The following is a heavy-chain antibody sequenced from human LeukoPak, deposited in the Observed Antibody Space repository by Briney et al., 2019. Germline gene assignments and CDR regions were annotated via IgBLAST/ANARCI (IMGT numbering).Heavy chain of an antibody. CDR1: GGTFSSYA. CDR2: IIPILGIA. J-gene: IGHJ4*02. Sequence: ASVKVSCKASGGTFSSYAISGVRQAPGQGLEWMGRIIPILGIANYAQKFQGRVTINADKSTSTAYMELSSLRSEDKAVYYCARDSSGCSGGSCYFNPSDYWGQGTLVTVSS. CDR3: ARDSSGCSGGSCYFNPSDY. D-gene: IGHD2-15*01. V-gene: IGHV1-69*04.